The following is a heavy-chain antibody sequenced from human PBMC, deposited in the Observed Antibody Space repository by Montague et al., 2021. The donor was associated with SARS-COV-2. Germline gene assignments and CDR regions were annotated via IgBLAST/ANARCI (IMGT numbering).Heavy chain of an antibody. CDR3: ARVHYYTGYVDS. J-gene: IGHJ4*02. V-gene: IGHV4-59*01. D-gene: IGHD3-22*01. CDR1: GGSMRDYY. CDR2: IYYSGST. Sequence: SETLSLTCTVSGGSMRDYYWSWIRQPPGGGLEWIGYIYYSGSTDYNPSLNSRVTLSLDTPKNQFSLNLRSVTAADTAFYYCARVHYYTGYVDSWGQGTLVSVSS.